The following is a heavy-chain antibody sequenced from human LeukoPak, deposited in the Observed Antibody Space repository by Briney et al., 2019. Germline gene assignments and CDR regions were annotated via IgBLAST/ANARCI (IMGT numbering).Heavy chain of an antibody. CDR3: ARVGDHYHWYLDV. CDR1: GFTVSTNY. V-gene: IGHV3-53*01. Sequence: GGSLRLSCAASGFTVSTNYMNWVRQAPGRGLEWVSILYSGESAYYADSVKGRFTVSRDSSKNTLFLQMNALRAEDTAVYYCARVGDHYHWYLDVWGRGILVTVSS. J-gene: IGHJ2*01. CDR2: LYSGESA. D-gene: IGHD3-10*01.